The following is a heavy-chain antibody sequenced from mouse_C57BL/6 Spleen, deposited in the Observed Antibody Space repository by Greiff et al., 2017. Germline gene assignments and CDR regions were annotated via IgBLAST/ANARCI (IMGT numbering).Heavy chain of an antibody. CDR1: GYTFTSYW. CDR2: IYPGSGST. J-gene: IGHJ3*01. V-gene: IGHV1-55*01. Sequence: QVQLQQPGAELVKPGASVKMSCKASGYTFTSYWITWVKQRPGQGLEWIGDIYPGSGSTNYNEKFKSKATLPVDTSSSTAYMQLSSLTSEDSAVDYCAREGSHYYGISPFAYWGQGTLVTVSA. CDR3: AREGSHYYGISPFAY. D-gene: IGHD1-1*01.